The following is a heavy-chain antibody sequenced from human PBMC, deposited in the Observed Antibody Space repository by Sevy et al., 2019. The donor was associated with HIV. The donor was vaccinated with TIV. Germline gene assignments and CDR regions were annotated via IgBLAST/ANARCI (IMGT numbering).Heavy chain of an antibody. Sequence: GGSLRLSCAASGFTFSSYAMSWVRQAPGKGLEWVSAISGSGGSTYYADSVKGRFTISRDNSKNTQYLQMNSLRAEDTAVYYCAKFGGYYYDSSGPRTGFDYWGQGTLVTVSS. V-gene: IGHV3-23*01. CDR1: GFTFSSYA. CDR2: ISGSGGST. D-gene: IGHD3-22*01. CDR3: AKFGGYYYDSSGPRTGFDY. J-gene: IGHJ4*02.